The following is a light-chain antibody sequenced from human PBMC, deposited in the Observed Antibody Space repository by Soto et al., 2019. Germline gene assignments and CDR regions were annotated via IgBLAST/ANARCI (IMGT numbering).Light chain of an antibody. Sequence: EIVLTQSPGTLSLSPGERATLSCRASQSVRGNYLAWYQQKPGQAPSLLISGASSRASGIPDRFSGSGSGPDFTLTISRLEHDHCAVYYCQHYGFSLRTFGQESKVQI. V-gene: IGKV3-20*01. J-gene: IGKJ1*01. CDR1: QSVRGNY. CDR2: GAS. CDR3: QHYGFSLRT.